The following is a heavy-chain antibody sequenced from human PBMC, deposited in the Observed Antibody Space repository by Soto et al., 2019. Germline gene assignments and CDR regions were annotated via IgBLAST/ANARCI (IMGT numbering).Heavy chain of an antibody. CDR2: TYYRSKWYY. CDR1: GESASSNSAA. V-gene: IGHV6-1*01. D-gene: IGHD3-3*01. CDR3: ARAGVAGDYYYAMGV. Sequence: SQTLSLPCAISGESASSNSAAWNWIRQSPSRGLEWLGRTYYRSKWYYDYAVSVKSRISINPDTSKNQVSLQLNSVTPEDTAVYYCARAGVAGDYYYAMGVWGQGTTVTVSS. J-gene: IGHJ6*02.